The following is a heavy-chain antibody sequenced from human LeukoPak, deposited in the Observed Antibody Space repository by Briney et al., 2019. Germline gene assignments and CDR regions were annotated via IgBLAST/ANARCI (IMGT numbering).Heavy chain of an antibody. Sequence: SETLSLTCTVSGDALSSNSFYWGWIRQPPGKGREWMGSIPYRRSTGYNPYLKSRVTISADMSKNQFSLKVNSVTATDTAVYYCARHPYTSPEIHFYYWGQGTLVTVSS. D-gene: IGHD2-2*01. CDR1: GDALSSNSFY. J-gene: IGHJ4*02. CDR2: IPYRRST. CDR3: ARHPYTSPEIHFYY. V-gene: IGHV4-39*01.